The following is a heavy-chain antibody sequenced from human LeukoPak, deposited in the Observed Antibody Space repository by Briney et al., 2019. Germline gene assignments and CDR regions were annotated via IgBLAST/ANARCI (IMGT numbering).Heavy chain of an antibody. V-gene: IGHV1-8*03. CDR1: GYTFTSYD. D-gene: IGHD6-13*01. J-gene: IGHJ3*02. Sequence: ASVKVSCKASGYTFTSYDINWVRQATGQGLEWMGWMNPNSGNTGYAQKFQGRVTITRNTSISTAYMELSSLRSEDTAVYYCARGYGIAAAGYYAFDIWGQGTMVTVSS. CDR2: MNPNSGNT. CDR3: ARGYGIAAAGYYAFDI.